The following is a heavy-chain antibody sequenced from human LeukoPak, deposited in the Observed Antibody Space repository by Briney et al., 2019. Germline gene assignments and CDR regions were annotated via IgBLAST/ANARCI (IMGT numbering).Heavy chain of an antibody. CDR3: ARASEDYGDYGWSVWFDP. V-gene: IGHV1-58*02. Sequence: SVKVSCKASRFTFISSGIHWVRQARGQRLEWIGWTGVGSAHTSYAQKFHERVTITRDMSTSTAYMELSSLRSDDTAVYYCARASEDYGDYGWSVWFDPWSQGTLVTVSS. CDR2: TGVGSAHT. D-gene: IGHD4-17*01. J-gene: IGHJ5*02. CDR1: RFTFISSG.